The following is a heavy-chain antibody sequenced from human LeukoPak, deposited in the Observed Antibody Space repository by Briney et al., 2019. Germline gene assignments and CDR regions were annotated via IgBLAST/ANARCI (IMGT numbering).Heavy chain of an antibody. Sequence: ASVKVSCKSSGYTFTGYYMHWVRQAPGQGLEWMGWMNPDSGNTGYAQKFQGRVTMTRNTSISTAYMELSSLRSEDTAVYYCAVWPLHYGMDVWGQGTTVTVSS. J-gene: IGHJ6*02. CDR2: MNPDSGNT. CDR1: GYTFTGYY. V-gene: IGHV1-8*02. CDR3: AVWPLHYGMDV. D-gene: IGHD2-21*01.